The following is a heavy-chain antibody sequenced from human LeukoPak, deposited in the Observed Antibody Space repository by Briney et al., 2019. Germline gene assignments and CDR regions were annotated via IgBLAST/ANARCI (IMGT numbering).Heavy chain of an antibody. CDR3: ARGMKWFDP. V-gene: IGHV4-61*01. Sequence: SETLSLTCTVSGGSVSSGSYYWSWIRQPPGKGPEWIGYIYYSGSTNYNPSLKSRVTISVDTSKNQFSLKLSSVTAADTAVYYCARGMKWFDPWGQGTLVTVSS. CDR1: GGSVSSGSYY. J-gene: IGHJ5*02. CDR2: IYYSGST.